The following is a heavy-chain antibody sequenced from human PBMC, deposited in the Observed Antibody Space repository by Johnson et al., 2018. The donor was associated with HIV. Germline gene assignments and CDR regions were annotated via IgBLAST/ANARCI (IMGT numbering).Heavy chain of an antibody. Sequence: VQLVESGGTLVKPGGSLSLSCAASGFTFSSYWMHWVRQAPGKGLVWVSRINSDGSSTSYADSVKGRFTISRDNAKNTLYLQMNSLRAEDTALYYCARDRRYYGSGSYGGAFDIWGQGTVVTVSS. CDR2: INSDGSST. D-gene: IGHD3-10*01. J-gene: IGHJ3*02. CDR1: GFTFSSYW. CDR3: ARDRRYYGSGSYGGAFDI. V-gene: IGHV3-74*01.